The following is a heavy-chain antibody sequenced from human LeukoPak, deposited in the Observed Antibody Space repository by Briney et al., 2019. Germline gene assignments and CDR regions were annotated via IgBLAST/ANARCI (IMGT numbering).Heavy chain of an antibody. CDR3: TRDRSRAEDD. Sequence: GGSLRLSCAASGFTFSGHWMSWVRQAPGKGLEWVANINQGGSGKYYVDSVEGRFTISRDNANNLLYLQMNSLRGEDTAVYYCTRDRSRAEDDWGQGTLVTVSS. V-gene: IGHV3-7*01. J-gene: IGHJ4*02. CDR1: GFTFSGHW. D-gene: IGHD1-14*01. CDR2: INQGGSGK.